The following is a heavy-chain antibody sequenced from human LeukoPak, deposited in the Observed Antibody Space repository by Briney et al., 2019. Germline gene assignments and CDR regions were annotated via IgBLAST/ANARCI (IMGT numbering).Heavy chain of an antibody. CDR2: IYYSGNT. Sequence: SETLSLTCTVSGGSISSSSYYWGWIRQPPGKGLEWIGSIYYSGNTYYIPSLRSRVTIYVDMSNNQFSLKLSSVTAADTAVYYCARQMNYYYGIDVWGQGTTVTVSS. V-gene: IGHV4-39*01. CDR3: ARQMNYYYGIDV. J-gene: IGHJ6*02. CDR1: GGSISSSSYY.